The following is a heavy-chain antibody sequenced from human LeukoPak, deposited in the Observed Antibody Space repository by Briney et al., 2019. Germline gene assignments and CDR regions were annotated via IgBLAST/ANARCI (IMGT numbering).Heavy chain of an antibody. CDR3: AREKRRGYSSSLTPPFRNNWFDP. Sequence: GGSLRLSCAASGFTFSSYGMHWVREAPGKGLEWGAVIWYDGSNKYYAESVKGRFIISRDNSKNTLYLQMNSLRAEDTAVYYCAREKRRGYSSSLTPPFRNNWFDPWGQGTLVTVSS. J-gene: IGHJ5*02. CDR1: GFTFSSYG. CDR2: IWYDGSNK. V-gene: IGHV3-33*01. D-gene: IGHD6-13*01.